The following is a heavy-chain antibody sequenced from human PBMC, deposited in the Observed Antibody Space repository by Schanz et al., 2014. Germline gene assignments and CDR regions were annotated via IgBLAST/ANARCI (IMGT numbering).Heavy chain of an antibody. V-gene: IGHV4-59*12. CDR3: ARALRGWFDP. CDR2: VSYDGSS. J-gene: IGHJ5*02. Sequence: QVQLQESGPGLVKPSETLSLRCTISGDSISGYYWTWIRQAPGKGLEWIGYVSYDGSSSLNPSLKSRVTISVDTSKNQFSLNLRSMTSADTAIYYCARALRGWFDPWGQGTLVIVSS. CDR1: GDSISGYY.